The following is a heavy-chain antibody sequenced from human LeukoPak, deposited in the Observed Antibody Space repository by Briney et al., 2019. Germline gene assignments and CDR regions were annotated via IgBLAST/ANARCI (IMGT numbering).Heavy chain of an antibody. CDR1: GGSIRSSYYY. D-gene: IGHD5-12*01. J-gene: IGHJ4*02. V-gene: IGHV4-39*01. Sequence: PSETLSLTCTVSGGSIRSSYYYWGWIRQPPGKGLEWIGSIYYSGSTYYNPSLKSRVTISVDTSKNQFSLKLSSVTAADTAVYYCARHVRSGGYVAFFDYWGQGTLVTVSS. CDR3: ARHVRSGGYVAFFDY. CDR2: IYYSGST.